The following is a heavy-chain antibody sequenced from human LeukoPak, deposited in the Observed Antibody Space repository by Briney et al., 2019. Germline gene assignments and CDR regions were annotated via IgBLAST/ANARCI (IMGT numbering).Heavy chain of an antibody. CDR3: ARDLAVAGFDY. Sequence: PSETLSLTCTVSGGSISSYYWSWIRQPPGKGLEWIGYIYYSGSTNYNPSLKSRVTISVDTSKNQFSLKLSSVTAADTAVYYCARDLAVAGFDYWGQGTLVTVSS. V-gene: IGHV4-59*01. D-gene: IGHD6-19*01. J-gene: IGHJ4*02. CDR2: IYYSGST. CDR1: GGSISSYY.